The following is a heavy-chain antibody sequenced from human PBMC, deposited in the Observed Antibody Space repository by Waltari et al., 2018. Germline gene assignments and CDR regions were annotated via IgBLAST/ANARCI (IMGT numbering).Heavy chain of an antibody. D-gene: IGHD3-16*01. CDR3: TRERRSGGNDY. J-gene: IGHJ4*02. V-gene: IGHV4-59*11. CDR1: GGAITRHY. CDR2: IYYSGST. Sequence: QVQLQESVTGLVKPSATLSLSCAVAGGAITRHYWSCIRQPPGKGLEWIGYIYYSGSTNYNPSLKSRVTISVDTSKNQYSLKLSSGTAADTVVYYCTRERRSGGNDYWGQGTLVTVSS.